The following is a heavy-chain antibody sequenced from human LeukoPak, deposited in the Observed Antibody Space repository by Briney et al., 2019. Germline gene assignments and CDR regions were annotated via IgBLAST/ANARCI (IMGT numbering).Heavy chain of an antibody. D-gene: IGHD2-15*01. J-gene: IGHJ4*02. CDR1: GGTFSSYA. Sequence: ASVKVSCKASGGTFSSYAISWVRQAPGQGLEWMGGIIPIFGTANYAQKFQGRVTITTDESTSTAYMELSSLRSEDTAVYYCARDPARSGREVRENFDYWGQGTLVTVSS. CDR2: IIPIFGTA. CDR3: ARDPARSGREVRENFDY. V-gene: IGHV1-69*05.